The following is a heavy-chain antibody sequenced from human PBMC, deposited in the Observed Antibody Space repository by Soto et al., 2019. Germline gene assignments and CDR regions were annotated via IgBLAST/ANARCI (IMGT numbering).Heavy chain of an antibody. D-gene: IGHD3-22*01. CDR3: AGTNSCYYQHFDY. CDR2: IYYSGRT. CDR1: GGSISSSSYY. V-gene: IGHV4-39*01. J-gene: IGHJ4*02. Sequence: SDTLSLTCTVSGGSISSSSYYWGWIRQPQGKGLEWIGSIYYSGRTYYTPSLKSRVTISADTSKNQFSLNLSSVTAADTAVYFCAGTNSCYYQHFDYWGQGTLVTVSS.